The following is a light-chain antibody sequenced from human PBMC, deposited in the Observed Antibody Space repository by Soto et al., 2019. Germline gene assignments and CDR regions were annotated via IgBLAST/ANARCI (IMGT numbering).Light chain of an antibody. J-gene: IGLJ1*01. CDR2: EVS. V-gene: IGLV2-18*02. Sequence: QSALTQPPSVSGSPGQSVTISCTGTSSDVGGYNRVSWYQQPPGTAPKLMIFEVSNRPSGVPDRFSGSKSGNTASLTISGLQAEDEADYYCCSYTSSTTYVFGTGTKVTVL. CDR1: SSDVGGYNR. CDR3: CSYTSSTTYV.